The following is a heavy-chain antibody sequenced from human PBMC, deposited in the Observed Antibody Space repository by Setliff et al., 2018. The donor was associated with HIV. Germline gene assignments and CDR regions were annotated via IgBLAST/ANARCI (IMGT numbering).Heavy chain of an antibody. Sequence: PGGSLRLSCAASGFTFSSYWMHWVRQAPGKGLVWVSRINSDGSSTSYADSVKGRLTISRDNSKNTLYLQMNSLRAEDTAVYCCARSKGHLYYDDDTGYVLRAFDIWGQGTMVTVSS. D-gene: IGHD3-22*01. J-gene: IGHJ3*02. V-gene: IGHV3-74*01. CDR1: GFTFSSYW. CDR2: INSDGSST. CDR3: ARSKGHLYYDDDTGYVLRAFDI.